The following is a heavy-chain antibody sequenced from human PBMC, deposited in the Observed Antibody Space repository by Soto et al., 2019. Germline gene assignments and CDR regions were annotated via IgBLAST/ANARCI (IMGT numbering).Heavy chain of an antibody. V-gene: IGHV1-58*01. CDR1: GFTFTSSA. Sequence: SVKVSCKASGFTFTSSAVQWVRQARGQRLEWIGWIVVGSGNTNYAQKFQERVTITRDMSTSTAYMELSSLRSEDTAVYYCAAADTGGVGYCSGGSCYPDSYYYYGMDVWGQGTTVTVSS. CDR3: AAADTGGVGYCSGGSCYPDSYYYYGMDV. J-gene: IGHJ6*02. CDR2: IVVGSGNT. D-gene: IGHD2-15*01.